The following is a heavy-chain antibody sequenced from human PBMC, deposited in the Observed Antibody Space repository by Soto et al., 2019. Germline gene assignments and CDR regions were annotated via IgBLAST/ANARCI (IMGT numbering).Heavy chain of an antibody. CDR1: GFTFSSYS. CDR3: ARDHNSSSWYNAFDI. V-gene: IGHV3-48*02. J-gene: IGHJ3*02. D-gene: IGHD6-13*01. Sequence: EVQLVESGGGLVQPGGSLRLSCAASGFTFSSYSMNWVRQAPGKGLEWVSYISSSSSTIYYADSVKGRFTISRDNAKNSLYLQMNSLRDEDTAVYYCARDHNSSSWYNAFDIRGQGTTVTVSS. CDR2: ISSSSSTI.